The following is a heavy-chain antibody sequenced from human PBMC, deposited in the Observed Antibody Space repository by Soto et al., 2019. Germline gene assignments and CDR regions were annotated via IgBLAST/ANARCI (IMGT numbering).Heavy chain of an antibody. V-gene: IGHV3-11*06. CDR1: GASLSDNY. CDR2: ISSSSSYT. J-gene: IGHJ5*02. Sequence: LSLDCTGYGASLSDNYCNWLRQPPGKGLEWVSYISSSSSYTNYADSVKGRFTISRDNAKNSLYLQMNSLRAEDTAVYYCARDDYGDYSSFPDGWFDPWGQGTLVTVSS. CDR3: ARDDYGDYSSFPDGWFDP. D-gene: IGHD4-17*01.